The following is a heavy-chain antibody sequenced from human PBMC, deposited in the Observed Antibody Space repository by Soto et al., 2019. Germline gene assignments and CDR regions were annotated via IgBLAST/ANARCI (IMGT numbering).Heavy chain of an antibody. D-gene: IGHD3-22*01. J-gene: IGHJ6*01. CDR3: ARGTDSYGMDV. Sequence: PSETLSVTCAVYVGSFSVYYWSWIRQPPGKGLEWIGEINHSGSTNYNPSLKSRVTISVDTSKNQFSLKLSSVTAADTALYYCARGTDSYGMDVWGQGTTVTVSS. CDR1: VGSFSVYY. CDR2: INHSGST. V-gene: IGHV4-34*01.